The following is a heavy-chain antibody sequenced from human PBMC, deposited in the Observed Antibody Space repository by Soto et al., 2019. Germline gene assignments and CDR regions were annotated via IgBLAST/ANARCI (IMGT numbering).Heavy chain of an antibody. CDR3: ARDSYYGSVGY. CDR2: IKQDGSEK. J-gene: IGHJ4*02. V-gene: IGHV3-7*03. Sequence: GGSLRFSCAASGCTFSSYWMSWVRQAPGKGLEWVANIKQDGSEKYYVDSVKGRFTISRDNAKNSLYLQMNSLRAEDTAVYYCARDSYYGSVGYWGQGTLVTVSS. D-gene: IGHD3-10*01. CDR1: GCTFSSYW.